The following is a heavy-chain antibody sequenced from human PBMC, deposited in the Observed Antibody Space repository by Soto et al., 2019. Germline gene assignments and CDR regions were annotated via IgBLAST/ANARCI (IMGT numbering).Heavy chain of an antibody. CDR3: ARDAVDFYGMDV. D-gene: IGHD2-15*01. V-gene: IGHV3-21*01. J-gene: IGHJ6*02. CDR1: GFTFSSYS. CDR2: ISSSSSYI. Sequence: PGGSLRLSCAASGFTFSSYSMNWVRQAPGKGLEWASSISSSSSYIYYADSVKGRFTISRDNAKNSLYLQMNSLRAEDTAVYYCARDAVDFYGMDVWGQGTTVTVSS.